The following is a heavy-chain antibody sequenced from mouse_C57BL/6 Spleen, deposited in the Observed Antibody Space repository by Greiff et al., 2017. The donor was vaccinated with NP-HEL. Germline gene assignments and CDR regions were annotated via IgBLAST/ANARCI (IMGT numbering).Heavy chain of an antibody. CDR1: GYTFTSYG. D-gene: IGHD2-4*01. J-gene: IGHJ2*01. Sequence: QVQLQQSGAELARPGASVKLSCKASGYTFTSYGISWVKQRTGQGLEWIGEIYPRSGNTYYNEKFKGKATLTADKSSSTAYMELRSLTSEDSAVYFCARYGYDYDGNYFDYWGQGTTLTVSS. CDR3: ARYGYDYDGNYFDY. V-gene: IGHV1-81*01. CDR2: IYPRSGNT.